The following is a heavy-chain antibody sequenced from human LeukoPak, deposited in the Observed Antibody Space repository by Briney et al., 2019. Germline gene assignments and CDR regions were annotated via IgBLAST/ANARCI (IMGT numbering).Heavy chain of an antibody. D-gene: IGHD3-16*02. Sequence: SETLFLTCAVYGGSFSGYYWSWIRQPPGKGLEWIGEINHSGSTNYNPSLKSRVTISVDTSKNQFSLKLSSVTAADTAVYYCARGTFKITFGGVIAKGGWFDPWGQGTLVTVSS. CDR1: GGSFSGYY. J-gene: IGHJ5*02. V-gene: IGHV4-34*01. CDR3: ARGTFKITFGGVIAKGGWFDP. CDR2: INHSGST.